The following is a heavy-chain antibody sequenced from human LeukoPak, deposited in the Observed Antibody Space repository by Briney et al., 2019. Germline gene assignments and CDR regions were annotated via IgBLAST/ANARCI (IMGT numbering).Heavy chain of an antibody. Sequence: GGSLRLSCAASGFTFSSYVMSWVRQAPGKGLEWVSSLSGNGSSPNYVDSVKGRFTISRDNSKNTLYLQMNSLRAEDTAVYYCANALGGGNTWYYFDCWGQGTLVTVSS. CDR3: ANALGGGNTWYYFDC. J-gene: IGHJ4*02. D-gene: IGHD6-13*01. V-gene: IGHV3-23*01. CDR1: GFTFSSYV. CDR2: LSGNGSSP.